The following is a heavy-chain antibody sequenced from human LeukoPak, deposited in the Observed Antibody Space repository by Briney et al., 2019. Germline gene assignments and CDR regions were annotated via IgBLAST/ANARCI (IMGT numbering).Heavy chain of an antibody. Sequence: SETLSLTCTVSGGSISSSSYYWGWIRQPPGKGLEWIGSIYYSGSTYYNPSLKSRVTISVDTSKNQFSLKLSSVTVADTAVYYCARGNYYDSSGFDYWGQGTLVTVSS. CDR3: ARGNYYDSSGFDY. V-gene: IGHV4-39*01. J-gene: IGHJ4*02. CDR2: IYYSGST. CDR1: GGSISSSSYY. D-gene: IGHD3-22*01.